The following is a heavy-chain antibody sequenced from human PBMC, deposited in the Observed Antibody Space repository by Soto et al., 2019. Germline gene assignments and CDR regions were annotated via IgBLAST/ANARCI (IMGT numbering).Heavy chain of an antibody. CDR1: VGAVSIGTYY. CDR3: TRGPHRVQWFDP. CDR2: IYFTGST. J-gene: IGHJ5*02. V-gene: IGHV4-61*01. Sequence: SETLSLACTVSVGAVSIGTYYWSWIRQPPGKGLEWIGHIYFTGSTNYNPSLKSRVTMSLDTSRNQFSLKLSSVTAADTAVYYCTRGPHRVQWFDPWGLGTMVTVSS.